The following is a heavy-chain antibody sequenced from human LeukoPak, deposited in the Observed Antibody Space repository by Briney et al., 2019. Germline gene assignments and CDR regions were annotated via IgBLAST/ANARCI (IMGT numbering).Heavy chain of an antibody. CDR1: GGSISSYY. CDR3: ARRRGDYYDY. Sequence: SETLSLTCTVSGGSISSYYWGWTRRPPGKGLEWIGYIYYSGSTHYNPSLKSRVTISVDTSKNQFSLKLSSVTAADTAVYYCARRRGDYYDYWGQGTLVTVSS. CDR2: IYYSGST. V-gene: IGHV4-59*08. J-gene: IGHJ4*02.